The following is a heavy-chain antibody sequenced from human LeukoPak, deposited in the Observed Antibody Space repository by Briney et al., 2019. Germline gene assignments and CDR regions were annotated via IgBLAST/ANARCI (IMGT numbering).Heavy chain of an antibody. Sequence: SETLSLTCIVSGGSISSYYWSWIRQPAGKGLEWIGRIYTRGSTNYNPSLKSRVTMSVDTSKNQFSLKLSSVTAADTAVYYCARIAAAGSFFDYWGQGTLVTVSS. J-gene: IGHJ4*02. CDR1: GGSISSYY. D-gene: IGHD6-13*01. CDR3: ARIAAAGSFFDY. V-gene: IGHV4-4*07. CDR2: IYTRGST.